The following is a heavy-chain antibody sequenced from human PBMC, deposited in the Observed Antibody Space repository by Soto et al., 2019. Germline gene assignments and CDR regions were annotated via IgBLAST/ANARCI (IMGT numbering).Heavy chain of an antibody. CDR2: ISYDGSNK. CDR1: GFTFSSYA. J-gene: IGHJ4*02. CDR3: AREVGYSYGFDY. D-gene: IGHD5-18*01. Sequence: QVQLVESGGGVVQPGRSLRLSCAASGFTFSSYAMHWVRQAPGKGLEWVAVISYDGSNKYYADSVKGRFTISRDNSKHTLYLQMNSLRAEDTAVYYCAREVGYSYGFDYWGQGTLVTVSS. V-gene: IGHV3-30-3*01.